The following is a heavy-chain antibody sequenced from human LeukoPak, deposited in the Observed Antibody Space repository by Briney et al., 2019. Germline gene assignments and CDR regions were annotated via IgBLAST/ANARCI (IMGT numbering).Heavy chain of an antibody. CDR2: ISGSGGST. Sequence: GGSLRLSCAASGFTFSSYAMSWVRQAPGKGLEWVSAISGSGGSTYYADSVKGRFTISRDNSKNTLYLQMNSLRAEDTAVYYCAKDTVLRCFDWLSYFDYWGQGTLVTVSS. D-gene: IGHD3-9*01. J-gene: IGHJ4*02. V-gene: IGHV3-23*01. CDR3: AKDTVLRCFDWLSYFDY. CDR1: GFTFSSYA.